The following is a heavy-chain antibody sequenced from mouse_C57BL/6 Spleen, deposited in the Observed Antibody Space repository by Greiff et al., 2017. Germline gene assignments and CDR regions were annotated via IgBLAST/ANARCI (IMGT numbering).Heavy chain of an antibody. Sequence: EVQLQQSGPGLVKPSQSLSLTCSVTGYSITSGYYWNWIRQFPGNKLEWMGYISYDGSNNYNPSLKNRISITRDTSKNQFSLKLNSVTTEDTATYYCAREGYDSDYWGQGTTLTVSS. D-gene: IGHD2-4*01. CDR2: ISYDGSN. J-gene: IGHJ2*01. CDR1: GYSITSGYY. V-gene: IGHV3-6*01. CDR3: AREGYDSDY.